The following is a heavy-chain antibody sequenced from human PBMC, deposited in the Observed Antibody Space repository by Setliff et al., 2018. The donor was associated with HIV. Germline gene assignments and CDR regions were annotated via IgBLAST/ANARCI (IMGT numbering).Heavy chain of an antibody. Sequence: GGSLRLSCAASGFTFSSYSMNWVRQAPGKGLEWVSSISSSSSYIYYGDSVKGRFTISRDNSKNTLYLQMNSLRAEDTAVYYCARIPGYSSGWVNYYYMDVWGKGTTVTVSS. CDR1: GFTFSSYS. CDR3: ARIPGYSSGWVNYYYMDV. J-gene: IGHJ6*03. V-gene: IGHV3-21*01. CDR2: ISSSSSYI. D-gene: IGHD6-19*01.